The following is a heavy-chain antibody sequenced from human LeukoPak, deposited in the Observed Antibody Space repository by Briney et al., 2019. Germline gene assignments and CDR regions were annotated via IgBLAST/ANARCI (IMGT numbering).Heavy chain of an antibody. CDR3: ARKTDSGGQGDY. Sequence: PGGSLRLSCAASGFTFSSYGMHWVRQAPGKGLEWVTAISYDVSNKYYADSVKGRFTISRDNSKNTLYMQMNSLRAEDTAVYYCARKTDSGGQGDYWGPGTLVTVSS. CDR1: GFTFSSYG. CDR2: ISYDVSNK. J-gene: IGHJ4*02. D-gene: IGHD3-22*01. V-gene: IGHV3-30*03.